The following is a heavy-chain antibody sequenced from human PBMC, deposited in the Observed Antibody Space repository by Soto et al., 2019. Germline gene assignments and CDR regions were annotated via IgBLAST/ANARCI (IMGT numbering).Heavy chain of an antibody. CDR3: ARVFLAAAGPHYGMDV. Sequence: ASVKVSCKASGGTFSSYAISWVRQAPGQGLEWMGGIIPIFGTANYAQKFQGRVTITADESTSTAYMELSSLRSEDTAVYYCARVFLAAAGPHYGMDVWGQGTTVTVSS. CDR1: GGTFSSYA. J-gene: IGHJ6*02. V-gene: IGHV1-69*13. CDR2: IIPIFGTA. D-gene: IGHD6-13*01.